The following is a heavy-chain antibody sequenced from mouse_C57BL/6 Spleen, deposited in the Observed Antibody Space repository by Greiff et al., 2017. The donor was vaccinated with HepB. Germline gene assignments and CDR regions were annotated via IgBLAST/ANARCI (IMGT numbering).Heavy chain of an antibody. V-gene: IGHV2-2*01. CDR1: GFSLTSYG. CDR2: IWSGGST. D-gene: IGHD2-5*01. J-gene: IGHJ4*01. CDR3: ARNLAYYSNYGGVYAMDY. Sequence: QVQLQQSGPGLVQPSQSLSITCTVSGFSLTSYGVHWVRQSPGKGLEWLGVIWSGGSTDYNAAFISRLSISKANSKSQVFFKMNSLQADDTAIYYCARNLAYYSNYGGVYAMDYWGQGTSVTVSS.